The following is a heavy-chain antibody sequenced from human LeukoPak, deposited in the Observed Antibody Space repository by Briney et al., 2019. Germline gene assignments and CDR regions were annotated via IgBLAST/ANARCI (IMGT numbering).Heavy chain of an antibody. Sequence: PGGSLRLSCAASGFTFSSYAMTWVRQSPGKGLEWVSVIGSGGDTYYSDAVQGRFTISRDNSKNTLYLQMNNLRADDTAVYYCAKYYAARSRSFDFWGQGTLVTVSS. V-gene: IGHV3-23*01. CDR1: GFTFSSYA. D-gene: IGHD3-10*01. J-gene: IGHJ4*02. CDR3: AKYYAARSRSFDF. CDR2: IGSGGDT.